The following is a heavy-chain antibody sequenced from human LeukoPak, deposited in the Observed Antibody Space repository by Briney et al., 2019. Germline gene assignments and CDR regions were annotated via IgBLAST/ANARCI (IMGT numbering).Heavy chain of an antibody. CDR1: GFAFRDYA. Sequence: HPGGSLRLSCAASGFAFRDYAMSWVRQAPGKGLEWVPVISGGGATTHYTDSVKGRFTISRDNYKNTVSLQMNSLRAEDTAVYYCATDYYDRSGDYTFDHWGQGTQVTVSS. V-gene: IGHV3-23*01. CDR3: ATDYYDRSGDYTFDH. D-gene: IGHD3-22*01. J-gene: IGHJ4*02. CDR2: ISGGGATT.